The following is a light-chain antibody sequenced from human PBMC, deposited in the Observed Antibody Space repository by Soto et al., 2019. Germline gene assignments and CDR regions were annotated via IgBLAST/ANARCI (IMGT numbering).Light chain of an antibody. V-gene: IGKV1-5*01. J-gene: IGKJ1*01. Sequence: DIQMTQSPSTLSASVGDRVTITCRASQSINNWLAWYQQKPGKAPKLLIYDASNLESGVPSRFSGSGSGTEFTLTISSLQPDDFASYYCQQYDSFWTFGQGTKVDIK. CDR1: QSINNW. CDR3: QQYDSFWT. CDR2: DAS.